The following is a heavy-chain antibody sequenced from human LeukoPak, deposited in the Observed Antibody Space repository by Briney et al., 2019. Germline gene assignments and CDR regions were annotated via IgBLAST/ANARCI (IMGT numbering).Heavy chain of an antibody. J-gene: IGHJ4*02. D-gene: IGHD3-3*01. Sequence: GGSLRLSCVASGFTFSTYSMNWVRQAPGKGLEWISHIRSSSSTEYYADSVKGRFTISRDNAKNALYLQMNSLRAEDTAVYYCARMSGSRLPGYWGQGTLVTVSS. V-gene: IGHV3-48*01. CDR3: ARMSGSRLPGY. CDR1: GFTFSTYS. CDR2: IRSSSSTE.